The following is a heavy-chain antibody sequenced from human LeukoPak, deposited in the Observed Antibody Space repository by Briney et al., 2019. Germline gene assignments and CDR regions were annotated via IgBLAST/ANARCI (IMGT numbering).Heavy chain of an antibody. J-gene: IGHJ4*02. CDR2: ISHDGSSK. V-gene: IGHV3-30*18. CDR1: GFIFSNYD. CDR3: TKGSGYETSDY. Sequence: GGSLRLSCGASGFIFSNYDMHWVRQAPGKGLEGVAVISHDGSSKYYADSVKGRFTISRDNSKSTLYLQMNSLRAEDTAVYYCTKGSGYETSDYWGQGTLVTVSS. D-gene: IGHD5-12*01.